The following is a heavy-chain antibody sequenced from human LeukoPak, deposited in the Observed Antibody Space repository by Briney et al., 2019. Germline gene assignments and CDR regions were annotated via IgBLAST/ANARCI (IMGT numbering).Heavy chain of an antibody. CDR2: IRSTSSNV. CDR1: GFAFSSYS. D-gene: IGHD2-15*01. CDR3: ARPDCSGGRCYIFDY. J-gene: IGHJ4*02. Sequence: GGSLRLSCAASGFAFSSYSMNWVRQAPGKGLEWVSSIRSTSSNVYYADSVKGRFTISRDNARNALYLQMNSLRAEDTAVYYCARPDCSGGRCYIFDYWGQGTLVTVSS. V-gene: IGHV3-21*06.